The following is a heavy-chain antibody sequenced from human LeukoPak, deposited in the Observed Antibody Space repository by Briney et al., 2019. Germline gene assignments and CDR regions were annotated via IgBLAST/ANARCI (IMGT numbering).Heavy chain of an antibody. CDR3: AKSGGYGLIDY. CDR1: GASISGSGYY. CDR2: IYSSGST. D-gene: IGHD1-26*01. Sequence: SSETLSLTCTVSGASISGSGYYWGWIRQPPGKGLEWIGSIYSSGSTYYNASLQSRVTISIETSTNQISLRLNSVTAADTAMYYCAKSGGYGLIDYWGQGTLVTVSS. V-gene: IGHV4-39*01. J-gene: IGHJ4*02.